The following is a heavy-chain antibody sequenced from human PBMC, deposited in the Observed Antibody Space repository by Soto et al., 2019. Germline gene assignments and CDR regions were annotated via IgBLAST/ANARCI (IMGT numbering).Heavy chain of an antibody. CDR1: GFTFSSYA. Sequence: GGSLRLSCAASGFTFSSYAMSWVRQAPGKGLEWVSAISGSGGSTYYADSVKGRFTISRDNSKNTLYLQMNSLRAEDTAVYYGAKDNALDYDILTGYYLNNAFDIWGQGTMVTVSS. CDR3: AKDNALDYDILTGYYLNNAFDI. D-gene: IGHD3-9*01. J-gene: IGHJ3*02. CDR2: ISGSGGST. V-gene: IGHV3-23*01.